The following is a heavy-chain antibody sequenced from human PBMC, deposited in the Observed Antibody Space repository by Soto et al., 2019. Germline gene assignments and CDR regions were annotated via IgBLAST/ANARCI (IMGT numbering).Heavy chain of an antibody. CDR1: GFSLSTSGVG. CDR2: IYWDDDK. V-gene: IGHV2-5*02. CDR3: AHRPSYCSGVSCYSGFDY. Sequence: QITLKESGPTLVKPTQTLTLTCTFSGFSLSTSGVGVGWIRQPPGKALEWLALIYWDDDKRYSPSLKSRLTITKDTSKYQVVLTMTNMDPVDTATYYCAHRPSYCSGVSCYSGFDYWGQGTLVTVSS. J-gene: IGHJ4*02. D-gene: IGHD2-15*01.